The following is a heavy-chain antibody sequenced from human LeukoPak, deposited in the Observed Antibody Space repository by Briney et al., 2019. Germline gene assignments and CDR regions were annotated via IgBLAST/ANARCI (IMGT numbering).Heavy chain of an antibody. Sequence: ASMKVSCKASGYSFNKYAMNWVRQVPGKGLEWMGWINTKTEKTTYAQAFTGRFVFSLDTSVSTAYLQIDSLQADDTAVCYCARTVTTRLFYFDYWGQGSLVTVSS. D-gene: IGHD4-11*01. J-gene: IGHJ4*02. V-gene: IGHV7-4-1*01. CDR2: INTKTEKT. CDR1: GYSFNKYA. CDR3: ARTVTTRLFYFDY.